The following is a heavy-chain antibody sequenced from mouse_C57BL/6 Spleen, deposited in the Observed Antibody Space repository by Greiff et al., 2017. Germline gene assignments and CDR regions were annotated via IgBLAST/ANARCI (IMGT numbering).Heavy chain of an antibody. V-gene: IGHV10-3*01. CDR2: IRSKSSNYAT. D-gene: IGHD2-3*01. Sequence: EVQLVESGGGLVQPKGSLKLSCAASGFTFNTYAMHWVRQAPGKGLEWVARIRSKSSNYATYYADSVKDRFTISRDDSQSMLYLQMNNLKTEDTAMYYCVRDSEDGYSPWFAYWGQGTLVTVSA. CDR3: VRDSEDGYSPWFAY. J-gene: IGHJ3*01. CDR1: GFTFNTYA.